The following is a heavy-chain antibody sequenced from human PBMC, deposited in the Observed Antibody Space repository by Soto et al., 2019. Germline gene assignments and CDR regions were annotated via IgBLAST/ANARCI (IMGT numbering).Heavy chain of an antibody. J-gene: IGHJ4*02. D-gene: IGHD5-18*01. V-gene: IGHV4-31*03. CDR3: ASKLARRGYSYGVDY. Sequence: PSETLSLTCTVSGGSISSGGYYWSWIRQHPGKGLEWIGYIYYSGSTYYNPSLKSRVTISVDTSKNQFSLKLSSVTAADTAVYYCASKLARRGYSYGVDYWGQGTLVTVSS. CDR2: IYYSGST. CDR1: GGSISSGGYY.